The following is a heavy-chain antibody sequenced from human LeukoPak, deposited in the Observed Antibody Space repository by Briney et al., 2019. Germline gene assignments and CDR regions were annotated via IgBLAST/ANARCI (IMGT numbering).Heavy chain of an antibody. CDR2: ISSNGGST. CDR3: ARAAQHYYDSSGYSDY. Sequence: PGGSLRLSCAASGFTFSSYAMHWVRQAPGKGLEYVSAISSNGGSTYYTNSVKGRFTISRDNSKNTLYLQMGSLRAEDTAVYYCARAAQHYYDSSGYSDYWGQGTLVTVSS. V-gene: IGHV3-64*01. CDR1: GFTFSSYA. J-gene: IGHJ4*02. D-gene: IGHD3-22*01.